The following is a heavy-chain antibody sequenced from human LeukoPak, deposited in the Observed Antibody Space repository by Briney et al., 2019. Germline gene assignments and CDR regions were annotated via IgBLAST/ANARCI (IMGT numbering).Heavy chain of an antibody. Sequence: GGSLRLPCAASGISFSSCWMSWVRQAPGKGLEWVANIKQDGSEKYYVDSVKGRFTISRDNAKNSLYLQMNSLRAEDTAVYYCARSHQLLGYGMDVWGQGTTVTVSS. CDR2: IKQDGSEK. J-gene: IGHJ6*02. CDR1: GISFSSCW. D-gene: IGHD2-2*01. V-gene: IGHV3-7*01. CDR3: ARSHQLLGYGMDV.